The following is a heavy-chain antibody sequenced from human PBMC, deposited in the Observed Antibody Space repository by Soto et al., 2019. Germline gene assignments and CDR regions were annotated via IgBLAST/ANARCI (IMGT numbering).Heavy chain of an antibody. CDR2: INPKSGGT. J-gene: IGHJ6*02. D-gene: IGHD2-8*01. Sequence: SVKVSCKASGYSFTDYHIHWVRQAPGQGLEWLGRINPKSGGTSTAQKFQGWVTMTTDTSISTASMELTRLTSDDTAIYYCARGDSTDCSMGVCSFFYYHDMHVWG. CDR3: ARGDSTDCSMGVCSFFYYHDMHV. V-gene: IGHV1-2*04. CDR1: GYSFTDYH.